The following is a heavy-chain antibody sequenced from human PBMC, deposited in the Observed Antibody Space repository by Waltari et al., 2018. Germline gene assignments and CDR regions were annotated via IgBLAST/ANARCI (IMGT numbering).Heavy chain of an antibody. D-gene: IGHD4-4*01. J-gene: IGHJ4*02. Sequence: EVQLLESGGGLVKPGGSLRLSCAASGFTFRSYAMSWVRQAPGKVLECVSVIYSGGSTYYADSVKGRFTISRDNSKNTLYLQMNSLRAEDTAVYYCAKASNYGYFDYWGQGTLVTVSS. V-gene: IGHV3-23*03. CDR3: AKASNYGYFDY. CDR2: IYSGGST. CDR1: GFTFRSYA.